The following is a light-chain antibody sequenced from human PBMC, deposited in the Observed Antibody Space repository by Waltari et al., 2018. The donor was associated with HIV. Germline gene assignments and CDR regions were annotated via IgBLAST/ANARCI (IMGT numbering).Light chain of an antibody. CDR2: HNS. CDR1: KLADKF. CDR3: QAWDANRVI. J-gene: IGLJ2*01. Sequence: TQPPSVSVSSGQTASITCSGEKLADKFPCWYQKKPGQPPLLLVSHNSRRPSGVPERFSASKSANTATLTIRGAQPLDESEYFCQAWDANRVIFGGGTTLTVL. V-gene: IGLV3-1*01.